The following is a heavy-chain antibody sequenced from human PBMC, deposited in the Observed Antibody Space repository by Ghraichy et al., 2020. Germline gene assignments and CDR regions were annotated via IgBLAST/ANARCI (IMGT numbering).Heavy chain of an antibody. J-gene: IGHJ3*01. CDR1: GFTVSLNY. V-gene: IGHV3-53*01. D-gene: IGHD5/OR15-5a*01. CDR3: ATDQGLGAFDV. CDR2: IYSGGGT. Sequence: GESLNISCAASGFTVSLNYMNWVRQAPGKGLEWVSVIYSGGGTAYADSVKGRFTIFRDSYKNTLYLQLNRLRFEDTAVYYCATDQGLGAFDVWGQGTMVTVSS.